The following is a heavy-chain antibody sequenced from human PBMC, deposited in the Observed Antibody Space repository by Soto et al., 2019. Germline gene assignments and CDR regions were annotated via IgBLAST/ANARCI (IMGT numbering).Heavy chain of an antibody. Sequence: GASVKVSCKASGYTFTRYYMHWVRQAPGQGLEWMGIINPSGGSTSYAQKFQGRVTMTRDTSTSTAYMELRSLRSDDTAVYYCARVGRSSAILTLYYFDYWGQGTLVTVSS. CDR3: ARVGRSSAILTLYYFDY. J-gene: IGHJ4*02. D-gene: IGHD3-9*01. CDR2: INPSGGST. CDR1: GYTFTRYY. V-gene: IGHV1-46*01.